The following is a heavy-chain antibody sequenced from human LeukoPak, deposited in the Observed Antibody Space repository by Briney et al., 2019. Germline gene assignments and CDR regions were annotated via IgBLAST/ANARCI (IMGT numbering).Heavy chain of an antibody. J-gene: IGHJ4*02. CDR3: AKDLSSGWAFDY. D-gene: IGHD6-19*01. V-gene: IGHV3-30*18. CDR1: GFTFSSYG. CDR2: ISYDESNK. Sequence: GRSLRLSCAASGFTFSSYGMHWVRQTPGKGLEWVAVISYDESNKYYADSVKGRFTISRDNSKNTLYLQMNSLRAEDTAVYYCAKDLSSGWAFDYWGQGTLVTVSS.